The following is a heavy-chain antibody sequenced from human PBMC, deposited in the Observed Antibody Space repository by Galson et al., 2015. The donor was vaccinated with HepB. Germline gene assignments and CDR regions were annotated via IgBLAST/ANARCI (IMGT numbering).Heavy chain of an antibody. CDR1: GFTFSSYA. CDR3: ARGRITIFGVVTYYYYYGMDV. J-gene: IGHJ6*02. V-gene: IGHV3-30-3*01. D-gene: IGHD3-3*01. CDR2: ISCDGSNK. Sequence: SLRLSCAASGFTFSSYAMHWVRQAPGKGLEWVAVISCDGSNKYYADSVKGRFTISRDNSKNTLYLQMNSLRAEDTAVYYCARGRITIFGVVTYYYYYGMDVWGQGTTVTVSS.